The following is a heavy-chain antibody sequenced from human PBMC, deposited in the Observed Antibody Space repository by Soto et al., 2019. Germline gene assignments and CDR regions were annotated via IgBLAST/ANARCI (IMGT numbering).Heavy chain of an antibody. D-gene: IGHD3-22*01. CDR3: ARVSTGYYDSSGYYASDY. Sequence: PSETLSLTCTVSGGSISSGDYYWSWILHPPGKGLEWIGYIYYRGSTYYNPSLKSRVTISVDTSKNQFSLKLSSVTAADTAVYYCARVSTGYYDSSGYYASDYWGQGTRVTVSS. J-gene: IGHJ4*01. V-gene: IGHV4-30-4*01. CDR1: GGSISSGDYY. CDR2: IYYRGST.